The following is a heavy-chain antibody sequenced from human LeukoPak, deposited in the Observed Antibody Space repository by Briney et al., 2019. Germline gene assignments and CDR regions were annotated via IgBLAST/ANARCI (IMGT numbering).Heavy chain of an antibody. Sequence: SETLSLTCTVSGSSISGYFWNWIRQPAGKGLEWIGYIYYSGSTNYNPSLKSRVTISVDTSKNQFSLKLSSVTAADTAVYYCAREGIAAAGPPYYFDYWGQGTLVTVSS. D-gene: IGHD6-13*01. V-gene: IGHV4-59*01. CDR1: GSSISGYF. J-gene: IGHJ4*02. CDR2: IYYSGST. CDR3: AREGIAAAGPPYYFDY.